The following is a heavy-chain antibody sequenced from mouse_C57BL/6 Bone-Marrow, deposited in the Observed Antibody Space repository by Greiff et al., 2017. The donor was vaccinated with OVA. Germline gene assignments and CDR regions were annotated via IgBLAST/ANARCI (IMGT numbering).Heavy chain of an antibody. CDR2: IFPGSGST. V-gene: IGHV1-75*01. J-gene: IGHJ4*01. D-gene: IGHD1-1*01. Sequence: VQLQQSGPELVKPGASVKISCKASGYTFTDYYINWVKQRPGQGLEWIGWIFPGSGSTYYNEKFKGKATLTVDKSSSTAYMLLSSLTSEDSAVYFCARRVITTVVEGDYAMDYWGQGTSVTVSS. CDR1: GYTFTDYY. CDR3: ARRVITTVVEGDYAMDY.